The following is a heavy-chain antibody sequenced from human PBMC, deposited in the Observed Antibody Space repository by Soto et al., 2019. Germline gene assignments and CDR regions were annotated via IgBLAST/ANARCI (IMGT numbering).Heavy chain of an antibody. CDR2: IYYNGDT. V-gene: IGHV4-59*08. D-gene: IGHD5-12*01. CDR1: SGSISNYY. CDR3: ASQPPATAAFDI. J-gene: IGHJ3*02. Sequence: QVQLQESGPGLVKPSETLSLTCTVSSGSISNYYWSWIRQPPGKGLEWIGYIYYNGDTNYNPPLKIRVTGYVHTAKNQVALNLRSVTAADTAVCYCASQPPATAAFDIWGQGTMVTVSS.